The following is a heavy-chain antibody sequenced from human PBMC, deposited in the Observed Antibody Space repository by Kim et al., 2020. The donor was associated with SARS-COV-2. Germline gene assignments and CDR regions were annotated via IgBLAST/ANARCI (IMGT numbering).Heavy chain of an antibody. CDR1: GGSISSGGYY. CDR3: ARVNSGYDYRAFDI. D-gene: IGHD5-12*01. CDR2: IYYSGST. J-gene: IGHJ3*02. Sequence: SETLSLTCTVSGGSISSGGYYWSWIRQHPGKGLEWIGYIYYSGSTYYNPSLKSRVTISVDTSKNQFSLKLSSVTAADTAVYYCARVNSGYDYRAFDIWGQGTMVTVSS. V-gene: IGHV4-31*03.